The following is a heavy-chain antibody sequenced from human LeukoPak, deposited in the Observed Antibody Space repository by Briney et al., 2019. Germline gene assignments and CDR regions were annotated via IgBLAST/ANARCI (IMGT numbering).Heavy chain of an antibody. CDR3: AKSFEGAAAGKGFDY. J-gene: IGHJ4*02. D-gene: IGHD6-13*01. Sequence: SLRLSCAASGFTFDDYAMHWVRQAPGKGLEWVSGISWNSGSIGYADSVKGRFTISRDNSKNTLYLQMNSLRAEDTAVYYCAKSFEGAAAGKGFDYWGQGTLVTVSS. V-gene: IGHV3-9*01. CDR1: GFTFDDYA. CDR2: ISWNSGSI.